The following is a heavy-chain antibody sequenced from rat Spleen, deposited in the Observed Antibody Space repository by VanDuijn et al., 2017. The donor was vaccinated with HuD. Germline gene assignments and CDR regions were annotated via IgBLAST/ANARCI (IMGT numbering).Heavy chain of an antibody. CDR3: TQQLGDWFAY. J-gene: IGHJ3*01. V-gene: IGHV5-29*01. CDR2: ISYDGTAT. D-gene: IGHD1-10*01. Sequence: EVQLVESGGGLVQPGRSLKLSCAASGFTFSNYGMAWVRQAPTKGLEWVALISYDGTATYYRDSVKGRFTTSRDNAKSTLYLQMDSLRSEDTATYYCTQQLGDWFAYWGQGTLVTVSS. CDR1: GFTFSNYG.